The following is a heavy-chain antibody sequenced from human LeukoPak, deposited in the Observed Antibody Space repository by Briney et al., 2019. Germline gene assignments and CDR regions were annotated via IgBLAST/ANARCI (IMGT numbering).Heavy chain of an antibody. J-gene: IGHJ3*02. V-gene: IGHV3-21*01. Sequence: PGGSLRLSCAASGFTFSNYSMNWVRQAPGKGLEWVSSIGTTGSYIFYADSVKGRFTISRDNAKNTLYLQMNSLRAEDTAVYYCARGDQLNWVRGMWAFDIWGQGTMVTVSS. D-gene: IGHD3-10*01. CDR2: IGTTGSYI. CDR1: GFTFSNYS. CDR3: ARGDQLNWVRGMWAFDI.